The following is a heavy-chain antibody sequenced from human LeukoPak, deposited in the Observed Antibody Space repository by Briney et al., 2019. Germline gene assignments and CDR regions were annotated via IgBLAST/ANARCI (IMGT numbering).Heavy chain of an antibody. CDR1: GFTFSSYT. Sequence: GGSLRLSCAASGFTFSSYTMTWVRQAPGKGLEWVSSMGGTGGVTFYADSVKGRFTISRDNSRNTLYLQMNSLRAEDTAVYYCARASMRMATAGLVDYWGQGTLVTVSS. D-gene: IGHD5-24*01. CDR2: MGGTGGVT. V-gene: IGHV3-23*01. J-gene: IGHJ4*02. CDR3: ARASMRMATAGLVDY.